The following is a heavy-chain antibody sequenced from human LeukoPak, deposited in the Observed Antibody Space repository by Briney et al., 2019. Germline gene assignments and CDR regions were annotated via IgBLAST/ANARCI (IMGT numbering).Heavy chain of an antibody. Sequence: SETLSLTCAVYGGPFSTYYWSWIRQSPGKGLEWIAEINHRGDTNYNPSVKSRVTISVDTSKNQFSLKVRSLTAADTAVYYCARGPTISETGYFDFWGQGTLVTVSS. CDR2: INHRGDT. J-gene: IGHJ4*03. V-gene: IGHV4-34*01. CDR1: GGPFSTYY. CDR3: ARGPTISETGYFDF. D-gene: IGHD1-1*01.